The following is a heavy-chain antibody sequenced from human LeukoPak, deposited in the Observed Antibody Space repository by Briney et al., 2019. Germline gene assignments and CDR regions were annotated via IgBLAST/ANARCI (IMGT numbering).Heavy chain of an antibody. J-gene: IGHJ5*02. Sequence: SQTLSLTCAISGDSVSSNSAAWNWIRQSPSRGLEWLGRTFYRSKWYNDYAVSVQSRITINPDTSKNQFSLQLNSVTPEDAAVYYCARSPSFNSGLPNWFDPWGPGTLVTVSS. CDR2: TFYRSKWYN. D-gene: IGHD6-19*01. V-gene: IGHV6-1*01. CDR3: ARSPSFNSGLPNWFDP. CDR1: GDSVSSNSAA.